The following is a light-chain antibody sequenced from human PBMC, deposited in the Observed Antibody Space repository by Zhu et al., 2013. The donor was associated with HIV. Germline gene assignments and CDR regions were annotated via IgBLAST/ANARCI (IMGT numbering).Light chain of an antibody. CDR2: KAS. Sequence: DIQMTQSPSTLSASVGDRVTITCRASQSISSWLAWYQQKPGKAPNLLIYKASNLQSGVPLRFRGSGSGTEFTLTISSLQPEDFATYYCLQHNNYPLTFGGGPRWRSN. CDR3: LQHNNYPLT. CDR1: QSISSW. J-gene: IGKJ4*01. V-gene: IGKV1-5*03.